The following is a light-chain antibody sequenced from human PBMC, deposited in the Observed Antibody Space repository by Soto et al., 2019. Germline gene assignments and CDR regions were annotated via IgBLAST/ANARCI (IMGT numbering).Light chain of an antibody. Sequence: DIQMTQSPSTLSASVGDRVTITCRASQSISSWLAWYQQKPGKAPKLLIYDASSLESGVPSRFSGSGSGTEFTLTISSLQPDDFATHYCQQYKTYPMTFGQGTKVEIK. V-gene: IGKV1-5*01. CDR1: QSISSW. J-gene: IGKJ1*01. CDR2: DAS. CDR3: QQYKTYPMT.